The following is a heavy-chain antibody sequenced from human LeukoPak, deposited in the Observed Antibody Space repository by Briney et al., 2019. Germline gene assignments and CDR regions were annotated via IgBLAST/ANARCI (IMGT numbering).Heavy chain of an antibody. CDR2: ISHDGAFQ. Sequence: GGSLRLSCAASGFSLSSFGMHWVRQAPGKGLEWVAVISHDGAFQNYADSVKGRFTISRDTSKNTLYLEMNSLRAEDTALFYCARDRDFNFDYWGQGTLVTVSS. V-gene: IGHV3-33*01. CDR3: ARDRDFNFDY. D-gene: IGHD3-9*01. J-gene: IGHJ4*02. CDR1: GFSLSSFG.